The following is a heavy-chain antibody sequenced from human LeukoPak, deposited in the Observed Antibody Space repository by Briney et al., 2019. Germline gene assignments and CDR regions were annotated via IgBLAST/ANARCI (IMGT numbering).Heavy chain of an antibody. CDR1: GYSISSGYH. V-gene: IGHV4-38-2*02. J-gene: IGHJ1*01. Sequence: SETLSLTCAVSGYSISSGYHWGLIRQPPGKGLEWIGSIYHSGSTYHNPSLKSRVTISVDTSKNQFSLKLSSVTAADTAVYYCARDMGWLQPLEYFQHWGQGTLVTVSS. D-gene: IGHD5-24*01. CDR3: ARDMGWLQPLEYFQH. CDR2: IYHSGST.